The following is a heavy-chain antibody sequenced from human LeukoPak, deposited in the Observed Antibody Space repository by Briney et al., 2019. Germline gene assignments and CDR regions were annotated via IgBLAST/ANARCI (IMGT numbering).Heavy chain of an antibody. CDR3: AKEREQWLVLGVVVY. V-gene: IGHV3-23*01. D-gene: IGHD6-19*01. CDR1: GGSISSYY. Sequence: ETLSLTCTVSGGSISSYYWSWIRQAPGKGLEWVSAISGSGGSTYYADSVKGRFTISRDNSKNTLYLQMNSLRAEDTAVYYCAKEREQWLVLGVVVYWGQGTLVTVSS. CDR2: ISGSGGST. J-gene: IGHJ4*02.